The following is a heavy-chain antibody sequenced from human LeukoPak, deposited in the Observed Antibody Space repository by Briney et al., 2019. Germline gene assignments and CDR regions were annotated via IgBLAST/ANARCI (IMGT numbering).Heavy chain of an antibody. D-gene: IGHD2-2*01. CDR1: GFTFNNYA. J-gene: IGHJ4*02. CDR3: ARERKSSTSMDY. V-gene: IGHV3-23*01. CDR2: ISPSGDST. Sequence: GGSLRLSCAASGFTFNNYAMNWVRQAPGKGLEWVSHISPSGDSTYYADSVKGRFTISRDNAENTLYLQMNSLRAEDTAVYFCARERKSSTSMDYWGQGTLVTVSS.